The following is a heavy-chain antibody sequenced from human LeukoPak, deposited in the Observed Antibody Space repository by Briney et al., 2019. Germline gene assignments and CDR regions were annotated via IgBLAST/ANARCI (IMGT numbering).Heavy chain of an antibody. Sequence: SVKVSCKASGGTFSSYAISWVRQAPGQGLEWMGGIIPIFGTANYAQKFQGRVTITTDESTSTAYMELSSLRSEDTAVYYCAVSKRWLQFVEGDAFDIWGQGTMVTVSS. J-gene: IGHJ3*02. V-gene: IGHV1-69*05. CDR3: AVSKRWLQFVEGDAFDI. CDR2: IIPIFGTA. CDR1: GGTFSSYA. D-gene: IGHD5-24*01.